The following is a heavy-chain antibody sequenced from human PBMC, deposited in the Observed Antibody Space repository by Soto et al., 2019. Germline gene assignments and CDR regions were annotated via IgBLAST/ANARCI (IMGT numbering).Heavy chain of an antibody. CDR3: ARVPIDTYMIYWSDP. Sequence: SETLSLTCTVSGVSVSSGDYYWTWIRQPPGKGLEWVGHIYFSGRTNYIPSLESRVTISLDTSKNQFSLKLTSVTAADTAVYYCARVPIDTYMIYWSDPWGQGTLVTVSS. J-gene: IGHJ5*02. D-gene: IGHD3-16*01. V-gene: IGHV4-61*08. CDR2: IYFSGRT. CDR1: GVSVSSGDYY.